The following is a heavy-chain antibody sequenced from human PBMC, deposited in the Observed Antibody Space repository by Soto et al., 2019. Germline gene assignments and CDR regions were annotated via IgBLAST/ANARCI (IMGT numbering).Heavy chain of an antibody. CDR3: ARGQGVAIGDYYYHGMDV. CDR2: IRSRANNFAT. J-gene: IGHJ6*02. V-gene: IGHV3-73*01. Sequence: GGSLRLSCAASGFTFSGSAMHWVRQASGKGLEWVGRIRSRANNFATSSAASVKGRFTFSRDDSKNTAYLQMNTLKPEDTAVYYCARGQGVAIGDYYYHGMDVWGQGTTVTVSS. D-gene: IGHD2-2*02. CDR1: GFTFSGSA.